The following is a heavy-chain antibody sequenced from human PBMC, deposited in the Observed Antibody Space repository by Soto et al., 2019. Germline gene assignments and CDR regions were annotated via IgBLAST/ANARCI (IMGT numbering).Heavy chain of an antibody. CDR2: IRSKANSYAT. CDR1: GFTFSGSA. V-gene: IGHV3-73*02. CDR3: TTVTAPQDY. D-gene: IGHD2-15*01. Sequence: EVQLVESGGGLVQPGGSLKLSCAASGFTFSGSAMHWVRQASGKGLEWVGRIRSKANSYATAYAASVKGRFTISRDDSKNTAYLQMNSLKTDDTAVYYCTTVTAPQDYWGKGTLVTVSS. J-gene: IGHJ4*02.